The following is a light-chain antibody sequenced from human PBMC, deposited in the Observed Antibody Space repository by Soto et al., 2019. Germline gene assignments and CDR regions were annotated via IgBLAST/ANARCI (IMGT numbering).Light chain of an antibody. V-gene: IGLV1-40*01. Sequence: QSVLTQPPSVSGALGQRVTISCTGSSSNIEASYDVHWYQQLPGTAPKLLIHSNNIRPSGVPDRFSGSKSRASASLAISGLHAEDEADYYCQSYDSSLRGHVFGTGTKLTVL. CDR3: QSYDSSLRGHV. CDR1: SSNIEASYD. J-gene: IGLJ1*01. CDR2: SNN.